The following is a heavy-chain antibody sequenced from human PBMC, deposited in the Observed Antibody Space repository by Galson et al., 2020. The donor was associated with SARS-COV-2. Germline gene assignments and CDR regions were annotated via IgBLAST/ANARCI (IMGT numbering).Heavy chain of an antibody. Sequence: GESLKISCAASGFTFSSYAMSWVRQAQGKGLEWVSAISGSGGSTYYADSVKGRFTISRDNSKNTLYLQMNSLRAEDTALYYCAKDGARGDYDYFDYWGQGTLVTVSS. CDR3: AKDGARGDYDYFDY. CDR2: ISGSGGST. CDR1: GFTFSSYA. D-gene: IGHD4-17*01. V-gene: IGHV3-23*01. J-gene: IGHJ4*02.